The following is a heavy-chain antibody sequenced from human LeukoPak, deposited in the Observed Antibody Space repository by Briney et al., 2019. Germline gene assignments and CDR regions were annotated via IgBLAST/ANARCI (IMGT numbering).Heavy chain of an antibody. CDR3: ATKEMYYYDRSGYYPLDY. J-gene: IGHJ4*02. D-gene: IGHD3-22*01. Sequence: GASVKVSCKASGYTFTSYYMHWVRQAPGQGLEWMGIINPSGGSTSYAQKFQGRLTMTEDTSTDTAYMELSSLRSEDTAVYYCATKEMYYYDRSGYYPLDYWGQGTLVTVSS. V-gene: IGHV1-46*01. CDR2: INPSGGST. CDR1: GYTFTSYY.